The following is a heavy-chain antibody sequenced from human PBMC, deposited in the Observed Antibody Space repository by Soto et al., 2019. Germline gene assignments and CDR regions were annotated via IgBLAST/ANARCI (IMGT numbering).Heavy chain of an antibody. V-gene: IGHV3-33*01. CDR1: GFTFSSYG. D-gene: IGHD3-22*01. J-gene: IGHJ4*02. CDR3: ARDYDGSGYPGYCFDY. CDR2: IWYDGSNK. Sequence: QVQLVESGGGVVQPGRSLRLSCAASGFTFSSYGMHWVRQAPGKGLEWVAVIWYDGSNKYYADSVKGRFTISRDNSKKRLYRQRSGLRAGERAVCYGARDYDGSGYPGYCFDYWGQGTLVTVSS.